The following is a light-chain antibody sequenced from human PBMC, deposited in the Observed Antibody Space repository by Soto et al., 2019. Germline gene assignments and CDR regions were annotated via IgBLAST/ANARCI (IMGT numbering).Light chain of an antibody. CDR3: QQSYSTPRAWT. CDR1: QIISRY. V-gene: IGKV1-39*01. Sequence: DLQMTQSPSSLSASVGDRVTITCRATQIISRYLNWYQQKPGKAPKLLIYTASSLQSGVPSRFSGSVSGTDFTLTISSLQPEDVATYYCQQSYSTPRAWTFGQGTKVEIK. CDR2: TAS. J-gene: IGKJ1*01.